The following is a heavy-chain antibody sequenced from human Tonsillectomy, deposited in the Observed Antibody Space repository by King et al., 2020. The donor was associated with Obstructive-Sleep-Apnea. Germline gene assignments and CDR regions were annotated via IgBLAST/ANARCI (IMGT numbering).Heavy chain of an antibody. CDR2: IYYSGST. CDR3: ARETHYYDSSGYLSYFDY. D-gene: IGHD3-22*01. CDR1: GGSIRSSSDY. Sequence: QLQESGPGLVKPSETLSLTCTVSGGSIRSSSDYWGWIRQPPGKGLEWIGGIYYSGSTYYNPSLKSRVTISLDTSKNQSPLKLSSVTAADTAVYYCARETHYYDSSGYLSYFDYWGQGTLVTVSS. V-gene: IGHV4-39*06. J-gene: IGHJ4*02.